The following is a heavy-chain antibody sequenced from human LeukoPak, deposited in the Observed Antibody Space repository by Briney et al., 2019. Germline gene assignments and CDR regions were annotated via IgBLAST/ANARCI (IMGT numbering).Heavy chain of an antibody. J-gene: IGHJ4*02. V-gene: IGHV3-30-3*01. CDR1: GFTFSSYA. Sequence: GGSLRLSCAASGFTFSSYAMHWVRQAPGKGLEWVAVISYDGSNKYYADSVKGRFTISRDNAKNSLYLQMNSLRAEDTAVYYCARDPVEMATNAGEYWGQGTLVTVSS. CDR2: ISYDGSNK. CDR3: ARDPVEMATNAGEY. D-gene: IGHD5-24*01.